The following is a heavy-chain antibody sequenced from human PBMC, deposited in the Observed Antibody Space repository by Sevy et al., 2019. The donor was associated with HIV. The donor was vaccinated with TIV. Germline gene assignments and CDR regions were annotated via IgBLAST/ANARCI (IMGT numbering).Heavy chain of an antibody. CDR1: GYTFTGYY. V-gene: IGHV1-2*02. Sequence: ASVKVSCKASGYTFTGYYMHWVRQAPGEGLEWMGWINPNSGGTNYAQKFQGRVTMTRDTSISTAYMELSRLRSDDTAVYYYARVRPYSGSYYDYWGQGTLVTVSS. J-gene: IGHJ4*02. CDR2: INPNSGGT. D-gene: IGHD1-26*01. CDR3: ARVRPYSGSYYDY.